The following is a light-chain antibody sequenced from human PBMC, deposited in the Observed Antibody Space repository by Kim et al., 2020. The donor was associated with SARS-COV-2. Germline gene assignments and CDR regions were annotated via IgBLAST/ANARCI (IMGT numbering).Light chain of an antibody. CDR1: SSDVGGYDF. V-gene: IGLV2-14*03. CDR3: SSYTGTSTLV. J-gene: IGLJ1*01. Sequence: GQSITITCTGTSSDVGGYDFVSWYQQHPGEVPKLLIYDVNKRPSGVSNRFSGSKSGNTASLTISGLQTEDEADYYCSSYTGTSTLVFGTGTKVTVL. CDR2: DVN.